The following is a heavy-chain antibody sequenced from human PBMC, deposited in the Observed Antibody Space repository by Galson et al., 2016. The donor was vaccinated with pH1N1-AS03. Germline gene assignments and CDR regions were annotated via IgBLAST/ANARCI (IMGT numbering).Heavy chain of an antibody. CDR1: GGTFNSNA. CDR3: VRGRGYHLRDTTDY. J-gene: IGHJ4*02. D-gene: IGHD1-26*01. V-gene: IGHV1-69*13. CDR2: IIAIFRTT. Sequence: SVKVSCKASGGTFNSNAISWVRQAPGQGLEWMGGIIAIFRTTIYAQKFQGRVTITADEFMRTVNMELSSLTSEDTAVYYCVRGRGYHLRDTTDYWGLGTLVTVSS.